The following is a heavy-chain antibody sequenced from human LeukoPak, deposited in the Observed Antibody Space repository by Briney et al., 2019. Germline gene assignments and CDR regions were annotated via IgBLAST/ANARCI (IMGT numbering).Heavy chain of an antibody. CDR1: GFTVSSNY. CDR2: IFGGEGT. Sequence: GGSLRLSCAASGFTVSSNYMSCVRQAPGKGLEWVSVIFGGEGTYYADSVKGRFTISRDNSKNTVYLQMNSLRAEDTAVYYCARGKISGEYNDAFDIWGQGTMVTVSS. J-gene: IGHJ3*02. D-gene: IGHD7-27*01. CDR3: ARGKISGEYNDAFDI. V-gene: IGHV3-53*01.